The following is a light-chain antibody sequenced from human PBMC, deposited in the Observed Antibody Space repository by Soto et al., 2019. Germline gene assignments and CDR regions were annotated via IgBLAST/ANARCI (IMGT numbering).Light chain of an antibody. CDR3: SSYRRSSTWV. CDR1: NSDVGVYKY. J-gene: IGLJ3*02. CDR2: EVS. Sequence: QSALTQPASVSGSPGQSITISCTGTNSDVGVYKYVSWYQQPPGKAPKLIIYEVSNRPSGISNRFSGSKSGNTASLTISGLQAEYEADYYCSSYRRSSTWVFGRGTQLTVL. V-gene: IGLV2-14*01.